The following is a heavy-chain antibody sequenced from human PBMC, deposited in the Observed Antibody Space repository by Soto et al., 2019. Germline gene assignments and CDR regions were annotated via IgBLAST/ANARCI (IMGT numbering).Heavy chain of an antibody. J-gene: IGHJ6*02. D-gene: IGHD6-6*01. CDR1: GYTFTSYG. Sequence: QVQLVQSGAEVKKPGASVKVSCKASGYTFTSYGISWVRQAPGQGLEWMGWISAYNSNTNYAQKLQGRVTMTTDTSTSTAYMELRSLRSDDTAVYYCARKSIAARPPYYYGMDVWGQGTTVTVSS. CDR3: ARKSIAARPPYYYGMDV. V-gene: IGHV1-18*01. CDR2: ISAYNSNT.